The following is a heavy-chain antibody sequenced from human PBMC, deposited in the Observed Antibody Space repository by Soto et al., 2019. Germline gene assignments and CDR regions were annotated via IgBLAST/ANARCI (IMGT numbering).Heavy chain of an antibody. Sequence: GASVKVCCEASGDRFASYGISWVRQAPGQGLEWMGWISAYNGNTNYAQKLQGRVTMTTDTSTSTAYMELRSLRSDDTAVYYCARYYDTELVAFDIWGQGTMVTVSS. J-gene: IGHJ3*02. D-gene: IGHD3-22*01. V-gene: IGHV1-18*01. CDR2: ISAYNGNT. CDR3: ARYYDTELVAFDI. CDR1: GDRFASYG.